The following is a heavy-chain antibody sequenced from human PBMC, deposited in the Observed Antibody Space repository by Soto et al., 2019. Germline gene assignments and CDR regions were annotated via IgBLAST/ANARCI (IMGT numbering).Heavy chain of an antibody. CDR2: ISTAHADI. V-gene: IGHV1-18*01. J-gene: IGHJ4*02. CDR1: GYTFTDYG. D-gene: IGHD6-13*01. CDR3: ARDLAHITAAVH. Sequence: ASVKVSCKTSGYTFTDYGISWVRQAPGQGLEWMGWISTAHADIGYAQKFQGRVTMTKDTSTSTSFMELRSLRSDDTAIYYCARDLAHITAAVHWGQGTLVTVS.